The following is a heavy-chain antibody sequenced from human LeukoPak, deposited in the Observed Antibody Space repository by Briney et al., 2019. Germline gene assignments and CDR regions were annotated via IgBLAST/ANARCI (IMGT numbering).Heavy chain of an antibody. CDR3: AKGYCSSTSCYDPYYFDY. D-gene: IGHD2-2*01. J-gene: IGHJ4*02. Sequence: GGSLRLSCAASGFTFNDYGMSWVRQAPGKGLEWVSAINWNGGRTRYVDSVKGRFTISRDNAKNSLYLQMNSLRAEDTALYYCAKGYCSSTSCYDPYYFDYWGQGTLVTVSS. CDR2: INWNGGRT. CDR1: GFTFNDYG. V-gene: IGHV3-20*04.